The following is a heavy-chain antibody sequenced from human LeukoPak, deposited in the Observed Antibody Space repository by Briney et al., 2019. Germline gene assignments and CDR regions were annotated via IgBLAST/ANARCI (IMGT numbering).Heavy chain of an antibody. CDR3: ARAQLDLDY. V-gene: IGHV3-30*04. Sequence: PGGSLRLSCTVSGFTVSSDSMSWVRQAPGKGLEWVAVVSYDGSNKYYADSVKGRFTISRDNSKNTLYLQMNSLRAEDTAVYYCARAQLDLDYWGQGTLVTVSS. D-gene: IGHD5-18*01. CDR2: VSYDGSNK. J-gene: IGHJ4*02. CDR1: GFTVSSDS.